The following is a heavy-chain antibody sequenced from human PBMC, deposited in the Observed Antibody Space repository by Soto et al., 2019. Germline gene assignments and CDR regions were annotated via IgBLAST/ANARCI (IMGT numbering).Heavy chain of an antibody. D-gene: IGHD3-10*01. V-gene: IGHV3-23*01. CDR1: GFPFSSYA. Sequence: PGGSLRLSCASSGFPFSSYAMSCFRQAPGTGLDWGSAISGSGGSTYYADSVKGRFTISRDNSKNTLYLQMNSLRAEDTAVYYCAKAMTMRGVFTGNNWFDPWGQGTLVTVSS. J-gene: IGHJ5*02. CDR2: ISGSGGST. CDR3: AKAMTMRGVFTGNNWFDP.